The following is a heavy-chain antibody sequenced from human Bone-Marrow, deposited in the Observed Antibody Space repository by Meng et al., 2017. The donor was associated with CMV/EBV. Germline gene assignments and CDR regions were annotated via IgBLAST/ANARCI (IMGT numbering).Heavy chain of an antibody. V-gene: IGHV4-39*07. Sequence: SETLSLTCTVSGGSISGSSYYWGWSRQPPGKGLEWIGEINHSGSTNYNPSLKSRVTISVDTSKNQFSLKLSSVTAADTAVYYCARGRVGWGSGWYVSLFDYWGQGTLVTVSS. J-gene: IGHJ4*02. CDR2: INHSGST. D-gene: IGHD6-19*01. CDR3: ARGRVGWGSGWYVSLFDY. CDR1: GGSISGSSYY.